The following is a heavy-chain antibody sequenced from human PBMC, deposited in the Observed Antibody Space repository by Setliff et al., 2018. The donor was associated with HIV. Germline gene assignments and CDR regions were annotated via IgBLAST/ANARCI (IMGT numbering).Heavy chain of an antibody. CDR2: GHHSWTF. V-gene: IGHV4-59*08. CDR3: ARGGEPAQRGFDS. D-gene: IGHD3-16*01. Sequence: PSETLSLTCTVSDGPINNYWWNWIRQSPGKGLEWIGFGHHSWTFSYNPSLNSRFTISIDTSKNQFSLKATSVTAEDTAVYYCARGGEPAQRGFDSWGQGTMVTVSS. CDR1: DGPINNYW. J-gene: IGHJ3*02.